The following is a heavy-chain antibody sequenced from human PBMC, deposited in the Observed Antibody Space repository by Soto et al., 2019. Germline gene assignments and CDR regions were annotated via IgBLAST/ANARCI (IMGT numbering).Heavy chain of an antibody. D-gene: IGHD2-21*01. Sequence: EVQLVESGGDLVKPGGSLRLSCAASGFIFSHAWFHWVRQPPGKGLELVARVKNNGGATDYAPSVQGRFTISRDDSKDTVYLQMSSLTSEDTAIYYCAADLGPAYDSNNWFDPWGQGTVVTVSS. CDR1: GFIFSHAW. J-gene: IGHJ5*02. V-gene: IGHV3-15*07. CDR2: VKNNGGAT. CDR3: AADLGPAYDSNNWFDP.